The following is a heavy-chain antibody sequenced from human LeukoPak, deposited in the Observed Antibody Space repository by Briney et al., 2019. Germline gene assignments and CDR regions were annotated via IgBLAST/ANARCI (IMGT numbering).Heavy chain of an antibody. J-gene: IGHJ4*02. CDR3: AKDLSRRMVRGVGLFDY. D-gene: IGHD3-10*01. Sequence: GSLRLSCAASGFTFSDYYMSWIRQAPGKGLEWVSYISSSGSTIYYADSVRGRFAISRDNSKNTLYLQMNSLRAEDTAVYYCAKDLSRRMVRGVGLFDYWGQGTLVTVSS. CDR1: GFTFSDYY. V-gene: IGHV3-11*04. CDR2: ISSSGSTI.